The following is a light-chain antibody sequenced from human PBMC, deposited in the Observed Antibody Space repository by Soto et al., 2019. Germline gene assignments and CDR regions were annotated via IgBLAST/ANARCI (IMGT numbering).Light chain of an antibody. V-gene: IGLV2-14*01. Sequence: QSALSQPASVSGSPGQSITISCTGTSSDVGGFEYVSWYQHQPGKAPKLIIYDVTKRPSGVSNCFSGSKSGNTASLTISGIQAEDEGDYYCGSITRSSTSVFGTGTKLTVL. CDR2: DVT. CDR3: GSITRSSTSV. J-gene: IGLJ1*01. CDR1: SSDVGGFEY.